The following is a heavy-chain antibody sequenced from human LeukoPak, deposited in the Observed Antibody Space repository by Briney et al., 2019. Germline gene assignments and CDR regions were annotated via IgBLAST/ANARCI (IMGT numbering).Heavy chain of an antibody. CDR1: GFTFSSYS. CDR2: IKQDGSAK. D-gene: IGHD2-15*01. Sequence: GGSLRLSCAASGFTFSSYSMYWVRQAPGKGLEWVANIKQDGSAKPYVDSVKGRFTISRDNAKNSLFLQMNSLRAEDTAVYYCARDNGWSADFWGRGTLVTVSS. CDR3: ARDNGWSADF. J-gene: IGHJ4*02. V-gene: IGHV3-7*03.